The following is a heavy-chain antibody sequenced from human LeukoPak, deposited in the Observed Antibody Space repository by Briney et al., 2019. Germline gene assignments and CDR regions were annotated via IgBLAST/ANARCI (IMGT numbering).Heavy chain of an antibody. CDR2: FYTSGNT. J-gene: IGHJ4*02. Sequence: SETLSLTCTVSGGSISSGSYYWSWIRQPAGKGLEWIGRFYTSGNTNYNPSLKSRVTISVDTSKNQFSLKLSSVTAADTAVYYCASLTMIVVPWGQGTLVTVSS. V-gene: IGHV4-61*02. D-gene: IGHD3-22*01. CDR3: ASLTMIVVP. CDR1: GGSISSGSYY.